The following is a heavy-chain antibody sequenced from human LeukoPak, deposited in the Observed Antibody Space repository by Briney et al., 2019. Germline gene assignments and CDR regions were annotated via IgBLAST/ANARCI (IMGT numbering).Heavy chain of an antibody. V-gene: IGHV4-59*01. J-gene: IGHJ5*02. CDR2: IYYSGST. D-gene: IGHD3-3*01. CDR1: GGSISSYY. Sequence: SETLSLTCTVSGGSISSYYWSWIRQPPGKGLEWIGYIYYSGSTNYNPSLKSRVTISVDTSKNQFSLKLSSVTAADTAVYYCAKSSQYYDFWSGYQNWFDPWGQGTLVTVSS. CDR3: AKSSQYYDFWSGYQNWFDP.